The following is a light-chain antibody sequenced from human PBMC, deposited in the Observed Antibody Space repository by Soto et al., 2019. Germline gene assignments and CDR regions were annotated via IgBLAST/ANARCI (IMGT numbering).Light chain of an antibody. Sequence: DIQMTQSPSSLSASVGDRVTITCRASQSISTYLNWYQQKPGKAPEPLIYGASTLQSGVPSRFSGSGSGTEFTLTIGSLQPEDFATYYCQQSYSTPRTFGQGTKVDIK. V-gene: IGKV1-39*01. CDR1: QSISTY. CDR3: QQSYSTPRT. CDR2: GAS. J-gene: IGKJ1*01.